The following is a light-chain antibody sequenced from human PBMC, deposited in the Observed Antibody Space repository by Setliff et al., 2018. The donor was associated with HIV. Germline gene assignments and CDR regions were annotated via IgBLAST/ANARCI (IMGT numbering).Light chain of an antibody. V-gene: IGLV2-8*01. CDR2: EVS. CDR3: SSYGGSNNFV. CDR1: SSDVGGYNY. Sequence: QSVLTQPASVSGSPGQSITISCTGTSSDVGGYNYVSWYQQHPGKAPKLMIHEVSKRPSGVPDRFSGSKSGNTASLTVSGLQAEDEADYYCSSYGGSNNFVFGTGTKVTVL. J-gene: IGLJ1*01.